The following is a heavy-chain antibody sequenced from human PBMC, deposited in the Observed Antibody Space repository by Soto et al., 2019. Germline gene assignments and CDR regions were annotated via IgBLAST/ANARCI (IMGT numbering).Heavy chain of an antibody. Sequence: PGGSLRLSCVGSGFTFSNYWMSWVRQAPGKGLEWVSNIRQDGSERSYVDSARGRLTISRDNNKRSVYLQMDSLGPEDTAVYYCARRAGNSVTTYYFDLWGQGTLVTVSS. CDR3: ARRAGNSVTTYYFDL. D-gene: IGHD4-17*01. J-gene: IGHJ4*02. CDR2: IRQDGSER. V-gene: IGHV3-7*03. CDR1: GFTFSNYW.